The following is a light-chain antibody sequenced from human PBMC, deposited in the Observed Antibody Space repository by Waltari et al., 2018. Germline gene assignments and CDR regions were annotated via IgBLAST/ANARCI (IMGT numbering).Light chain of an antibody. J-gene: IGKJ1*01. CDR3: QQYNNWWT. CDR2: GAS. V-gene: IGKV3-15*01. Sequence: EIVMTQSPATLSVSPGERATLSCRASQSVSSNLAWYQQKPGQAPRLRIYGASTGSTGIPARFSGSGSGTEFTLTISSMQSEDFAVYYCQQYNNWWTFGQGTKVEIK. CDR1: QSVSSN.